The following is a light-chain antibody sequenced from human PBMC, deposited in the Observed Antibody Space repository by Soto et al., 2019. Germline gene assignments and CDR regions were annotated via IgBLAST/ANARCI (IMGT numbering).Light chain of an antibody. J-gene: IGKJ5*01. CDR3: QQYYSSPIT. Sequence: DIVMTQSPDSLTVSLGERATINCKSSQTVLYSSNNNNYLAWYQQKPGQPPKLLIYWASIRESGVPGRFSGSGSGTDFTLTISSLRAEDVAVYYCQQYYSSPITFGQGTRLEIK. CDR2: WAS. CDR1: QTVLYSSNNNNY. V-gene: IGKV4-1*01.